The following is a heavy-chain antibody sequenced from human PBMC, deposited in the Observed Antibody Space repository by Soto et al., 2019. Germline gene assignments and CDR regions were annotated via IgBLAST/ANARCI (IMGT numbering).Heavy chain of an antibody. CDR3: ASCPQNCITTSPCCLYFDY. CDR2: INPSGGYT. V-gene: IGHV1-46*01. CDR1: GYTFTSYY. J-gene: IGHJ4*02. Sequence: GASVKVSCKASGYTFTSYYMYSVRQAHGQGLEWLGIINPSGGYTTYAQRFLGRVTMTSDTSTSTVHMELGSLRSEDTAVYYCASCPQNCITTSPCCLYFDYWGQGTLVTVSS. D-gene: IGHD2-2*01.